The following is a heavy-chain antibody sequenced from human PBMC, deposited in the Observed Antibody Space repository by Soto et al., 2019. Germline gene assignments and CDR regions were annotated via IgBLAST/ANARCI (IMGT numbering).Heavy chain of an antibody. J-gene: IGHJ5*02. V-gene: IGHV4-31*03. D-gene: IGHD6-6*01. CDR3: ARGSSIAARPFNLVGNWFDP. CDR1: GGSISSGGYY. CDR2: IYYSGST. Sequence: KTSETLSLTCTVSGGSISSGGYYWSWIRQHPGKGLEWIGYIYYSGSTYYNPSLKSRVTISVDTSKNQFSLKLSSVTAADTAVYYCARGSSIAARPFNLVGNWFDPWGQGTLVTVSS.